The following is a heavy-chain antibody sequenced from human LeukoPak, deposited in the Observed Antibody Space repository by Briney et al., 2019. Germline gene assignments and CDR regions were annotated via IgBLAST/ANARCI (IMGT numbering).Heavy chain of an antibody. V-gene: IGHV1-69*13. CDR1: GGTFSSYA. D-gene: IGHD1-26*01. CDR2: IIPIFGTA. J-gene: IGHJ6*02. Sequence: ASVKVSCKASGGTFSSYAISWVRQAPGQGLEWMGGIIPIFGTANYAQKFQGRVTITADESTSTAYMELSSLRSEDTAVYYCGRDMWELRLGYYYGMDVWGQGTTVTVSS. CDR3: GRDMWELRLGYYYGMDV.